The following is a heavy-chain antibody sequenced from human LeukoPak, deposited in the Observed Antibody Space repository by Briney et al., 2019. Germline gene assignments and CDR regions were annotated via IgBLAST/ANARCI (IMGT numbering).Heavy chain of an antibody. CDR3: ARYLDTAMVRAGYFDY. D-gene: IGHD5-18*01. CDR1: GASVSGDNYY. CDR2: IYYSGSA. J-gene: IGHJ4*02. Sequence: SETLSLTCTVSGASVSGDNYYWSWIRQPPGKGLEWIGYIYYSGSANYNPSLKSRVTISVDTSKNQFSLKLRSVTAADTAVYYCARYLDTAMVRAGYFDYWGQGTLVTVSS. V-gene: IGHV4-61*01.